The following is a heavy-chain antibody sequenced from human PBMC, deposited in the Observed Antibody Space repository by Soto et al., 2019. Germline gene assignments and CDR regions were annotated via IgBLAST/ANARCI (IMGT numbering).Heavy chain of an antibody. CDR1: GYSFTSYW. J-gene: IGHJ6*02. V-gene: IGHV5-10-1*01. CDR3: ARHGIQLWLSHYYYGMDV. Sequence: GESRKISCKGSGYSFTSYWISWVRQMPGKGLEWMGRIDPSDSYTNYSPSFQGHVTISADKSISTAYLQWSSLKASDTAMYYCARHGIQLWLSHYYYGMDVWGQGTTVTVSS. D-gene: IGHD5-18*01. CDR2: IDPSDSYT.